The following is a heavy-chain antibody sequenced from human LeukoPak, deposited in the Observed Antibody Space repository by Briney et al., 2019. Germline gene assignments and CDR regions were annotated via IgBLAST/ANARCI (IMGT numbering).Heavy chain of an antibody. CDR2: IWYDGSYK. J-gene: IGHJ3*02. D-gene: IGHD4-23*01. Sequence: GESLKISCAASGFTFSNYAMRWVRQAPGKGLEWMAIIWYDGSYKYYADSVKGRFTISRGNSKNTLYLQVNSLTAEDTAVYYCARGNSDAFDIWGHGTMVTVSS. CDR1: GFTFSNYA. V-gene: IGHV3-33*01. CDR3: ARGNSDAFDI.